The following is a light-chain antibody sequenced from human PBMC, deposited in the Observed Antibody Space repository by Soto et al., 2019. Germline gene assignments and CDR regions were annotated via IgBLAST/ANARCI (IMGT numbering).Light chain of an antibody. J-gene: IGLJ2*01. V-gene: IGLV1-44*01. Sequence: QSVLAQPTSASGTPGQTVTISCSGGSSNIKTNGVSWYQQVPGAAPKLLIYSNSQRPSGAPDRFSGSKSGTSASLAISGLQSEDEATYHCSTWDDSLNGLIFGGGTKVTVL. CDR1: SSNIKTNG. CDR2: SNS. CDR3: STWDDSLNGLI.